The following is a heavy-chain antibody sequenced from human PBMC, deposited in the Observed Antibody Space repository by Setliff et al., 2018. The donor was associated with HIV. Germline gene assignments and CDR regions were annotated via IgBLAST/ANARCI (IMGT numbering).Heavy chain of an antibody. CDR2: IIPIFGTT. V-gene: IGHV1-69*13. D-gene: IGHD6-6*01. CDR1: GGTFSSYA. J-gene: IGHJ6*02. Sequence: GASVGLCKASGGTFSSYAISWVRQAPGQGLEWMGGIIPIFGTTSCAQKFQGRVTITADESTSTAYMELSSLRSEDTAVYYCARVRSSSSWLLLNYGMDVWGQGTTVTVSS. CDR3: ARVRSSSSWLLLNYGMDV.